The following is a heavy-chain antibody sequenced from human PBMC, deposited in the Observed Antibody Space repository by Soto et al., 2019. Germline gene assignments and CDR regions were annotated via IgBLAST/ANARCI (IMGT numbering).Heavy chain of an antibody. V-gene: IGHV3-7*05. CDR2: IKQDGSEK. Sequence: AGGSLRLSCAASGFTFSSYWMSWVRQAPGKGLEWVANIKQDGSEKYYVDSVKGRFTISRDNAKNSLYLQMNSLRAEDTAVYYCARPRGRDTAMVPFDYWGQGTLVTVSS. D-gene: IGHD5-18*01. J-gene: IGHJ4*02. CDR1: GFTFSSYW. CDR3: ARPRGRDTAMVPFDY.